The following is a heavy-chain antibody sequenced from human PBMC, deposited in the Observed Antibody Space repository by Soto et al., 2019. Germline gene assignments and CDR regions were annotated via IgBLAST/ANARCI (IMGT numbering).Heavy chain of an antibody. V-gene: IGHV4-4*07. CDR2: IYTSGST. Sequence: SQTLSLTCTVAGGSISSYYWSWIRQPAGKGLEWIGRIYTSGSTNYNPSLKSRVTMSVDTSKNQFSLKLSSVTAADTAVYYCARDRQAHMAVAGTQSNWFDPWGQGTLVTVSS. CDR1: GGSISSYY. J-gene: IGHJ5*02. D-gene: IGHD6-19*01. CDR3: ARDRQAHMAVAGTQSNWFDP.